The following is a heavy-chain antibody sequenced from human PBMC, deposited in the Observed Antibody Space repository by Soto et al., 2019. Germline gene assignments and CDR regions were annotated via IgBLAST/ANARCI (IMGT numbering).Heavy chain of an antibody. J-gene: IGHJ4*02. CDR2: ICRGGST. CDR1: GFTVSSNY. Sequence: EVQLVESGGGLIQPGGSLRLSCAASGFTVSSNYMSWVRQAPGKGLEWVSVICRGGSTYYADSVKGRFTISRDNSKNTLYLQMNSLRAEDTAVYYCARGVGGYEHLWYFDYWGQGTLVTVSS. D-gene: IGHD5-12*01. V-gene: IGHV3-53*01. CDR3: ARGVGGYEHLWYFDY.